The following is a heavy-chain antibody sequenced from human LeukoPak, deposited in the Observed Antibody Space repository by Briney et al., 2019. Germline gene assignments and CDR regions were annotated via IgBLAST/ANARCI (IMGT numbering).Heavy chain of an antibody. D-gene: IGHD2-2*02. Sequence: SVKVSCKASGGTFSSYAISWVRQAPGQGLEWMGGIIPIFGTANYAQNFQGRVTITTDESTSTAYMELSSLRSEDTAVYYCATSAAILGYYYYYMDVWGKGTTVTVSS. J-gene: IGHJ6*03. V-gene: IGHV1-69*05. CDR2: IIPIFGTA. CDR3: ATSAAILGYYYYYMDV. CDR1: GGTFSSYA.